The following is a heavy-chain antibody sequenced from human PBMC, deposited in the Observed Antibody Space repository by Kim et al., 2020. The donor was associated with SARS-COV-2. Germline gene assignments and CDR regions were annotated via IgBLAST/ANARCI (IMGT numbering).Heavy chain of an antibody. CDR1: GYTFTTYA. J-gene: IGHJ4*02. D-gene: IGHD3-10*01. V-gene: IGHV7-4-1*02. CDR3: ARDIYVSQSYPLNY. CDR2: IDTNTGNP. Sequence: ASVKVSCKASGYTFTTYAICWLRQAPGQGPEWMGWIDTNTGNPTYVQGFRGRFVFSVDTSVSTAYLEISSLNIKDTAVYYCARDIYVSQSYPLNYWGQGTLVTVSS.